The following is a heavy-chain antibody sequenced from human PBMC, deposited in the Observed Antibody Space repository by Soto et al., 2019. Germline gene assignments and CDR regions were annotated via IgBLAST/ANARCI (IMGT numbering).Heavy chain of an antibody. CDR2: ISSSGSTI. CDR3: AREECSSTSCYTWFDP. D-gene: IGHD2-2*02. V-gene: IGHV3-48*03. CDR1: GFTFSSYE. Sequence: VQLVESGGGLVQPGGSLRLSCAASGFTFSSYEMNWVRQAPGTGLEWVSYISSSGSTIYYADTVKGRFTISRDKAQNSLYLQRNSLRAEDTAVYYCAREECSSTSCYTWFDPWGQGTLVTVSS. J-gene: IGHJ5*02.